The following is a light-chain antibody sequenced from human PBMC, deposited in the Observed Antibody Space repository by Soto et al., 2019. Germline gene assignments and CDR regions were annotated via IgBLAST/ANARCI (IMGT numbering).Light chain of an antibody. CDR1: QSVSSN. J-gene: IGKJ1*01. V-gene: IGKV3-20*01. CDR3: QQYGSSFAT. Sequence: IVLTQSPGTLSLSPGERATLSCRASQSVSSNLAWYRQTPGQAPRLLIYGASTRATDPPARFSGSGSGTDFTLTISRVEPADFAVYYCQQYGSSFATFGQGTQVEV. CDR2: GAS.